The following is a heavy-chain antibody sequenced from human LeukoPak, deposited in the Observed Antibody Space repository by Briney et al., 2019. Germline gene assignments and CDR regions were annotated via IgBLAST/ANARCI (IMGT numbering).Heavy chain of an antibody. Sequence: AASVKVSCKASGYTFTGYYMHWVRQAPGQGLEWMGWINPNSGGTNYAQKFQGRVTMTRDTSISTAYMELSRLRSDDTAVYYCARFSGYGDYVDPPDYWGQGTLVTVSS. CDR1: GYTFTGYY. V-gene: IGHV1-2*02. CDR3: ARFSGYGDYVDPPDY. CDR2: INPNSGGT. D-gene: IGHD4-17*01. J-gene: IGHJ4*02.